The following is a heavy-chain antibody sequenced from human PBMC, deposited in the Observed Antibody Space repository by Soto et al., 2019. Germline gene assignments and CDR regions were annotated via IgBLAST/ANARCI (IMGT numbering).Heavy chain of an antibody. J-gene: IGHJ5*02. CDR2: IIPNLGIA. CDR1: GGTFISYS. Sequence: QVQLVQSGAEVKKPGSSVKVSCKASGGTFISYSISWVRQAPGQGLEWMGRIIPNLGIANYAQKFQGRVTITADKSTSTVYMELSSLRSDDTAVDYCARYGSEWNWFDPWGQGTLVTVSS. V-gene: IGHV1-69*02. CDR3: ARYGSEWNWFDP. D-gene: IGHD3-10*01.